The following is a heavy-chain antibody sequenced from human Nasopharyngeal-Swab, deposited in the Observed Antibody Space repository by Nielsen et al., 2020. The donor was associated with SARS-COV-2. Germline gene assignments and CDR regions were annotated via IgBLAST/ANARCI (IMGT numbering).Heavy chain of an antibody. CDR2: LDKSGRHT. Sequence: GGSLRLSCTVSGFNFSDCAMSWVRQAPGSGLDWVSTLDKSGRHTFYADSVKGRFTISRDNSRNTLHLQMNSLRAEDTALYYCIKHTFNEYGSDDYWGRGAPVTVSA. V-gene: IGHV3-23*05. CDR3: IKHTFNEYGSDDY. J-gene: IGHJ4*02. CDR1: GFNFSDCA. D-gene: IGHD3-10*01.